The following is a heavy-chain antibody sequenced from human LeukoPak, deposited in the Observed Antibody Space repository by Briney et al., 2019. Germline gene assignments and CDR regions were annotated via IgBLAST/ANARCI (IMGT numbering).Heavy chain of an antibody. CDR2: INPSGGST. V-gene: IGHV1-46*01. CDR3: ARDGRKMNY. Sequence: ASVTVSCKASGYTFTSYYMHWVRQAPGQGLEWMGIINPSGGSTSYPQKFQGRVTMTRDTSTSTVYMELSSLRSQDTAVYYCARDGRKMNYWGQGTLVTVSS. CDR1: GYTFTSYY. J-gene: IGHJ4*02. D-gene: IGHD1-14*01.